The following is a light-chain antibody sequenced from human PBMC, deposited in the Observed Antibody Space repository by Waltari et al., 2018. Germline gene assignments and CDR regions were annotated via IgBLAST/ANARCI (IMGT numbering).Light chain of an antibody. J-gene: IGKJ1*01. CDR1: QSVGSSS. Sequence: EIVLTQSPGTASLSPGEGVTLSCRARQSVGSSSLAWYQQKPGQAPRLVIYRASRRATGIPDRFSGSGFGTDFSLTISRLEPEDVAVYYCQQHGTLPATFGQGTKVEIK. CDR2: RAS. V-gene: IGKV3-20*01. CDR3: QQHGTLPAT.